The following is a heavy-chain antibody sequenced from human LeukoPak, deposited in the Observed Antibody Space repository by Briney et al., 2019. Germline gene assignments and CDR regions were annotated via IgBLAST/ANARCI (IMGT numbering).Heavy chain of an antibody. V-gene: IGHV3-23*01. CDR3: AKEPAYCGGDYYFLLDY. CDR1: GFTFSDYT. Sequence: GGSLRLSCAASGFTFSDYTLTWVRQPPGKGLEWVSAIPGSGGRTYYADSVKGRFTISRDNSKNTLYLQMNNLRAGDTAVYYCAKEPAYCGGDYYFLLDYWGQGTLVTVSS. CDR2: IPGSGGRT. D-gene: IGHD2-21*02. J-gene: IGHJ4*02.